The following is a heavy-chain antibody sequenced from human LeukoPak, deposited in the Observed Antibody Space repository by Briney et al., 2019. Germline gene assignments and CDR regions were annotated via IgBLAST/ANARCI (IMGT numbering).Heavy chain of an antibody. D-gene: IGHD1-26*01. CDR2: IRSTANGYAT. J-gene: IGHJ4*02. CDR3: ASLSGSFRTVDY. CDR1: GFTFSGSA. Sequence: PGGSLRLSCAASGFTFSGSALHWVRQASGKGLEWVGRIRSTANGYATAYAASVKGRFTISRDDSKNSLYLQMNSLRTEDTAVYYCASLSGSFRTVDYWGQGTLVTVSS. V-gene: IGHV3-73*01.